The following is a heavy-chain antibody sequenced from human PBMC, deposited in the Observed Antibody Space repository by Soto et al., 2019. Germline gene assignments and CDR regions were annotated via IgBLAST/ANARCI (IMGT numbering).Heavy chain of an antibody. V-gene: IGHV4-34*01. J-gene: IGHJ4*02. CDR2: INHGGST. Sequence: LETLCLTCAVYEGSFIAYYWSWIRQPPGKGLEWIGEINHGGSTNYNLSLKNRVTISIDMSKKQFSLKLSSVTAADTAVYYCARGYKNDSGDSTPYYFDYWGQGTRVTVSS. CDR1: EGSFIAYY. D-gene: IGHD3-22*01. CDR3: ARGYKNDSGDSTPYYFDY.